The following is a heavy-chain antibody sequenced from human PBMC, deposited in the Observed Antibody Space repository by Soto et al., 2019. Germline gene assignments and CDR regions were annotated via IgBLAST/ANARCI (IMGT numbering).Heavy chain of an antibody. CDR1: GFTFTSSA. CDR2: IVVGSGNT. D-gene: IGHD3-3*01. J-gene: IGHJ6*02. V-gene: IGHV1-58*01. Sequence: SVKVSCKASGFTFTSSAVQWVRQARGQRLEWIGWIVVGSGNTNYAQKFQERVTITRDMSTSTAYMELSSLRSEDTAVYYCAADRGYDFCSANGNYYYYVMDVWGQGSTVTVSS. CDR3: AADRGYDFCSANGNYYYYVMDV.